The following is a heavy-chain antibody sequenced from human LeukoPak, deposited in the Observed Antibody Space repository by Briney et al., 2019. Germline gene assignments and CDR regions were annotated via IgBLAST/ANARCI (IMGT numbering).Heavy chain of an antibody. J-gene: IGHJ4*02. V-gene: IGHV3-7*01. D-gene: IGHD3/OR15-3a*01. CDR3: ASGRHDFLH. Sequence: GGSLRLSCAASGFDFSTYWMTWVRQAPGKGLEWVANINLDGTEEHYVDSSLKGRFTISRDNAKNSLYLQMTSLRVEDTAVYYCASGRHDFLHWGQGTLVTVSS. CDR1: GFDFSTYW. CDR2: INLDGTEE.